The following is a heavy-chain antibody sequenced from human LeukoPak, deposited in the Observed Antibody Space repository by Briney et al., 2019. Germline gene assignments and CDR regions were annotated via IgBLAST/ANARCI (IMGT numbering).Heavy chain of an antibody. CDR2: IYYSGST. CDR3: ARAEYYFDY. V-gene: IGHV4-59*01. D-gene: IGHD3-10*01. CDR1: GGSISSYY. Sequence: SQTLSLTCTVSGGSISSYYWSWIRQPPGKGLEWIGYIYYSGSTNYNPSLKSRVTISVDTSKNQFSLKLSSVTAADTAVYYCARAEYYFDYWGQGTLVTVSS. J-gene: IGHJ4*02.